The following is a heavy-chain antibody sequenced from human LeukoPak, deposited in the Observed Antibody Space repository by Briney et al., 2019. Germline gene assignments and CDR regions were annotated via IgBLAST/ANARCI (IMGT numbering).Heavy chain of an antibody. Sequence: GGSLRLSCAASGFTFSSYEMNWVRQAPGKGLEWVSYISSSGSTIYYADSVKGRFTISRDNAKNSLYLQMNSPRAEDTAVYYCARGDSSSWYFYYYYGMDVWGQGTTVTVSS. CDR3: ARGDSSSWYFYYYYGMDV. V-gene: IGHV3-48*03. CDR2: ISSSGSTI. D-gene: IGHD6-13*01. J-gene: IGHJ6*02. CDR1: GFTFSSYE.